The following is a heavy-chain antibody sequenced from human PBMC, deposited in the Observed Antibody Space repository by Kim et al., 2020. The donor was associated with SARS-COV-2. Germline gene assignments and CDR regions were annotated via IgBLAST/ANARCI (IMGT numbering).Heavy chain of an antibody. J-gene: IGHJ2*01. D-gene: IGHD4-17*01. Sequence: GGSLRLSCAASGFTFSSYGMHWVRQAPGKGLEWVAVISYDGSNKYYADSVKGRFTISRDNSKNTLYLQMNSLRAEDTAVYYCAKEARVVTTVIPWWYFDLWGRGTLVTVSS. V-gene: IGHV3-30*18. CDR1: GFTFSSYG. CDR3: AKEARVVTTVIPWWYFDL. CDR2: ISYDGSNK.